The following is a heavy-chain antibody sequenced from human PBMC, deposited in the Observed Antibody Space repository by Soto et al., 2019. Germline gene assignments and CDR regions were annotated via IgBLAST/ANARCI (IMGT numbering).Heavy chain of an antibody. D-gene: IGHD3-22*01. V-gene: IGHV4-39*01. CDR1: GGSISSSSYY. CDR3: ARHLLLYYYDSSGYYLRDAFDI. CDR2: IYYSGST. J-gene: IGHJ3*02. Sequence: PSETLSLTCTVSGGSISSSSYYWGWIRQPPGKGLEWIGSIYYSGSTYYNPSLKSRVTISVDTSKNQFSLKLSSVTAADTAVYYCARHLLLYYYDSSGYYLRDAFDIWGQGTMVTVSS.